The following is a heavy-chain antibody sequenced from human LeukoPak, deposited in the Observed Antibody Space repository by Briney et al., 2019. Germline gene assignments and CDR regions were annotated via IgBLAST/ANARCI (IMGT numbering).Heavy chain of an antibody. CDR3: ARKGVTTLNHYYYYYGMDV. CDR1: GGSFSGYY. V-gene: IGHV4-34*01. D-gene: IGHD5-12*01. J-gene: IGHJ6*02. Sequence: SETLSLTCAVYGGSFSGYYWSWFRQPPGKGLEWIGEINHSGSTNYNPSLKSRVTISVDTSKNQFSLKLSSVTAADTAVYYCARKGVTTLNHYYYYYGMDVWGQGTTVTVSS. CDR2: INHSGST.